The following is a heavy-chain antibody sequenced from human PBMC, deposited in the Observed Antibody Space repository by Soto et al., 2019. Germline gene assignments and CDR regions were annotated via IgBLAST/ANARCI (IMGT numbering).Heavy chain of an antibody. CDR2: IKQDGSEK. Sequence: EVQLVESGGGLVQPGGSLRLSCAASGFTFSSYWMSWVRQAPGEGLEWVANIKQDGSEKYYVDSVKGRFTISRDNAKNSLYLQMNSLRAEDTAVYYCARDARLLWFGEFDYWGQGTLVTVSS. V-gene: IGHV3-7*01. CDR3: ARDARLLWFGEFDY. D-gene: IGHD3-10*01. J-gene: IGHJ4*02. CDR1: GFTFSSYW.